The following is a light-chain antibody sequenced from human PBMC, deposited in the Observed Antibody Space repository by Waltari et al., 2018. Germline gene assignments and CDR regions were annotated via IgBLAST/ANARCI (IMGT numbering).Light chain of an antibody. CDR1: QRFNMW. V-gene: IGKV1-5*03. Sequence: ITCRARQRFNMWLAWYQQRPGKAPKLLIYKTSSLESGVPFRFSGSGSGTEFALTISSLQPDDFATYYCQQYNTYFTFGPGTKVDIK. CDR2: KTS. J-gene: IGKJ3*01. CDR3: QQYNTYFT.